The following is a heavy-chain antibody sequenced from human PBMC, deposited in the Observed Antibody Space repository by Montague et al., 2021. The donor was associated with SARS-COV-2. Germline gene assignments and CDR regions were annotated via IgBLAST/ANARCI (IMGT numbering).Heavy chain of an antibody. D-gene: IGHD3-22*01. CDR1: GDSVSSNIAT. Sequence: CAISGDSVSSNIATWNWIRQSPSRGLEWLGRTYYRSKWYNDYAVSVKSRVIINPDTSNNRISLKLTSVTAADAAVYYCARLSTGYYYGWFHPWGQGALVTVSS. V-gene: IGHV6-1*01. J-gene: IGHJ5*02. CDR3: ARLSTGYYYGWFHP. CDR2: TYYRSKWYN.